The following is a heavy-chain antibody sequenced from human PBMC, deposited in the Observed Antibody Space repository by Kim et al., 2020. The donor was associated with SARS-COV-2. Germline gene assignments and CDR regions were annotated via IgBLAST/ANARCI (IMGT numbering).Heavy chain of an antibody. CDR3: AREYYDIWTGLFGGGYYYGMDV. J-gene: IGHJ6*02. V-gene: IGHV4-61*02. D-gene: IGHD3-9*01. CDR1: GGSISSGSYY. Sequence: SETLSLTCTVSGGSISSGSYYWSWIRQPAGKGLEWIGRIYTSGSTNYNPSLKSRVTITVDTSKNQFSLKLSSVTAADTAVYYCAREYYDIWTGLFGGGYYYGMDVWGQGTTVTVSS. CDR2: IYTSGST.